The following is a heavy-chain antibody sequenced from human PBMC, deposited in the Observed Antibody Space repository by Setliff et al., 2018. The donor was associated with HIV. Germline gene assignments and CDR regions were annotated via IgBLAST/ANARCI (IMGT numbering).Heavy chain of an antibody. J-gene: IGHJ4*02. CDR3: TKGAERQWGEGVVPFDS. V-gene: IGHV3-30*02. D-gene: IGHD3-10*01. Sequence: PGGSLRLSCAASKFTFGDYDMYWVRQAPGKGLEWVATVWFDGRHKYYGNSVKGRFSASRDNSKNTLYLQMNRLRPEDTAVYYCTKGAERQWGEGVVPFDSWGQGTRVTVSS. CDR2: VWFDGRHK. CDR1: KFTFGDYD.